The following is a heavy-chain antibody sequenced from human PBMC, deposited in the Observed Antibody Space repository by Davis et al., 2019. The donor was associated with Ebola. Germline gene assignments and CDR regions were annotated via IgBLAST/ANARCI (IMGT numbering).Heavy chain of an antibody. CDR3: ARALRWHFDY. D-gene: IGHD4-23*01. CDR1: GGSISSSSFY. V-gene: IGHV4-39*07. Sequence: PSETLSLTCTVSGGSISSSSFYWGWIRPSSGLGLEWIGGISYTGNTHNNPSLKSRVTISIATSKSQFSLRVTSVTAADTAVYYCARALRWHFDYWGEGTLVTVSP. CDR2: ISYTGNT. J-gene: IGHJ4*02.